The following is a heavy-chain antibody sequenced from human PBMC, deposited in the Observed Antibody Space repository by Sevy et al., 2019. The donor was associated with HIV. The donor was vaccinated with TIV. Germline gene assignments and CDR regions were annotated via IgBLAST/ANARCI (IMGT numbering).Heavy chain of an antibody. D-gene: IGHD3-10*01. J-gene: IGHJ6*02. Sequence: SETLSLTCTVSGGSISSYYWSWIRQPAGKGLEWIGRIYTSGSTNYNPSLKSRVTMSVDTSKNQFSLKLSSVTAADTAMYYCARDGMVRGVTGDYYYYGMDVWGQGTTVTVSS. CDR2: IYTSGST. CDR3: ARDGMVRGVTGDYYYYGMDV. V-gene: IGHV4-4*07. CDR1: GGSISSYY.